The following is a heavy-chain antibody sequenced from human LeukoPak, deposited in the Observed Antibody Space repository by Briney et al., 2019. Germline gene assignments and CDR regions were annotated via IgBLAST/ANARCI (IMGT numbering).Heavy chain of an antibody. D-gene: IGHD3-10*01. CDR3: ARDAYGSGSYGGLYGMDV. Sequence: SVKVSCKASGGTFSSYAISWVRQAPGQGLEGLGGIIPIFGTANYAQKFQGRVTITADKSTSPAYMELSSLRSEDTAVYYCARDAYGSGSYGGLYGMDVWGKGTTVTVSS. CDR1: GGTFSSYA. CDR2: IIPIFGTA. V-gene: IGHV1-69*06. J-gene: IGHJ6*04.